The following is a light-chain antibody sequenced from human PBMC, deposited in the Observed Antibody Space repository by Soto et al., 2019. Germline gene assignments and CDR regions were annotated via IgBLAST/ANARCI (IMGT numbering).Light chain of an antibody. CDR2: EVT. CDR3: SSYAGINNVS. Sequence: SALTQPPSASGSPGQSVTISCTGISSDVGGYDYVSWYQQQSGKAPKLMIYEVTKRPSGVPDRFSGSKSGNTAYLTVSGLQAEDEADYYCSSYAGINNVSFGAGTKRTVL. J-gene: IGLJ2*01. V-gene: IGLV2-8*01. CDR1: SSDVGGYDY.